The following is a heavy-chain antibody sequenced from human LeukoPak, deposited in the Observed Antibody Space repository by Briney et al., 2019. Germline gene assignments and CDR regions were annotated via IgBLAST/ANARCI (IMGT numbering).Heavy chain of an antibody. CDR1: GLTFSRSS. CDR3: ARVYVWGSYRDWYFDL. CDR2: ITSSSYI. D-gene: IGHD3-16*02. V-gene: IGHV3-21*01. J-gene: IGHJ2*01. Sequence: PGGSLRLSCVASGLTFSRSSMTWVRQAPGKGLEWVSSITSSSYIYYADSVKGRFTISRDDAKNSLYLQVNTLRAEDTAVYYCARVYVWGSYRDWYFDLWGRGTLVTVSS.